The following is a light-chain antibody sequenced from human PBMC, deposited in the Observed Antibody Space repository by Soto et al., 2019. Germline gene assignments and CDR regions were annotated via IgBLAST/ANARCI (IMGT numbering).Light chain of an antibody. Sequence: QSVLTQPASVSGSPGQSITISCTGTSSDVGAYEYVSWYQQHPGKAPKLLIYDDSNRPSGVSTRFSGSKSGNTASLTISGLQAEDEGDYYCTSYTTRRLYVFGSGTKVTVL. V-gene: IGLV2-14*03. CDR2: DDS. J-gene: IGLJ1*01. CDR3: TSYTTRRLYV. CDR1: SSDVGAYEY.